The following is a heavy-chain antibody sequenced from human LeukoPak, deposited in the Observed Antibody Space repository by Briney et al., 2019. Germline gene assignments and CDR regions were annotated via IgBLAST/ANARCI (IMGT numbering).Heavy chain of an antibody. D-gene: IGHD3-9*01. J-gene: IGHJ4*02. CDR1: GGSISSGGYS. V-gene: IGHV4-30-2*01. CDR3: ASLLTYFDY. CDR2: IYHSGST. Sequence: PSQTLSLTCAVSGGSISSGGYSWSWIRQPPGKGLEWIGYIYHSGSTYYSPSLKSRVTISVDTSKNQFSLKMSSVIAADTAVYYCASLLTYFDYWGQGTLVTVSS.